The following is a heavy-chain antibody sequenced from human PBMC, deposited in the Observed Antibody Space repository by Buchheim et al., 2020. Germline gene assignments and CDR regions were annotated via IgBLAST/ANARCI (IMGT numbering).Heavy chain of an antibody. V-gene: IGHV3-30-3*01. J-gene: IGHJ6*02. CDR2: ISYDGSNK. CDR1: GFTFSSYA. CDR3: ASGGTTSSGWYSGYYGMDV. D-gene: IGHD6-19*01. Sequence: QVQLVESGGGVVQPGRSLRLSCAASGFTFSSYAMHWVRQAPGKGLEWVAVISYDGSNKYYADSVKGRFTISRDNSTNTLYLQMNSLRAEDTAVYYCASGGTTSSGWYSGYYGMDVWGQGTT.